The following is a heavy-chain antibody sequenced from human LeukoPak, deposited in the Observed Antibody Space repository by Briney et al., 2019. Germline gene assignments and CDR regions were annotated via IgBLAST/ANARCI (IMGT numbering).Heavy chain of an antibody. Sequence: PSETLSLTCTVSGGSISSYYWSWIRQPPGKGLEWIGYIYYSGSTNYNPSLKSRVTISVDTSKNQFSLKLSSVTAADTAMYYCARSRDGYNSNAFDIWGQGTMVTVSS. D-gene: IGHD5-24*01. V-gene: IGHV4-59*01. CDR2: IYYSGST. CDR3: ARSRDGYNSNAFDI. J-gene: IGHJ3*02. CDR1: GGSISSYY.